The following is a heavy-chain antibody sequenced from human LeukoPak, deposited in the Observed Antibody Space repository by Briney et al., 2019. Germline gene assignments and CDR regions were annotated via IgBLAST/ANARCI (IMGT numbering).Heavy chain of an antibody. D-gene: IGHD4-17*01. CDR2: ISTSSSYI. CDR3: ARDHNYYGDYTFDY. J-gene: IGHJ4*02. Sequence: PGGSLRLSCAASGFTFSSYSMNWVRQAPGKGLEWVSSISTSSSYINYADSVKGRFTISRDNSKNTLYLQMNSLRAEDTAVYYCARDHNYYGDYTFDYWGQGTLVTVSS. V-gene: IGHV3-21*01. CDR1: GFTFSSYS.